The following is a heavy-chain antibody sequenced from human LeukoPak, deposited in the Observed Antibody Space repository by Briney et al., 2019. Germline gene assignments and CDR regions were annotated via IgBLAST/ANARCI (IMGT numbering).Heavy chain of an antibody. CDR3: ATLTGGDDAFDI. CDR1: GGSFSGYY. J-gene: IGHJ3*02. Sequence: SETLSLTCAVYGGSFSGYYWSWIRQPPGKGLEWIGEINHSGSTNYNPSLKSRVTISVDTSKNQFSLKLNSVTPADTAVYYCATLTGGDDAFDIWGQGTMVTVSS. V-gene: IGHV4-34*01. CDR2: INHSGST. D-gene: IGHD4-23*01.